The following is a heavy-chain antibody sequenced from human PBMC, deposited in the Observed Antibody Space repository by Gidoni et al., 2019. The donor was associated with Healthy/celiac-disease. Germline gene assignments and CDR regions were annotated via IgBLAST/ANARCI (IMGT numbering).Heavy chain of an antibody. CDR3: ARGYYYDSSGYSPALYFDY. CDR1: GGSIRRGGYS. Sequence: QLQLQESGSGLVKPSQTLSLTCAVSGGSIRRGGYSWSWIRQPPGKGLEWIGYIYHSGSTYYNPSLKSRVTISVDRSKNQFSLKLSSVTAADTAVYYCARGYYYDSSGYSPALYFDYWGQGTLVTVSS. J-gene: IGHJ4*02. D-gene: IGHD3-22*01. V-gene: IGHV4-30-2*01. CDR2: IYHSGST.